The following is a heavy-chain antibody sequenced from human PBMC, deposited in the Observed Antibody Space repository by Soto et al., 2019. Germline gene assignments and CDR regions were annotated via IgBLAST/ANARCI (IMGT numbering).Heavy chain of an antibody. V-gene: IGHV1-2*06. CDR3: ARVGDDILTGYYGY. Sequence: GASVKVSFKASRYTFTGYYMHWVRQAPGQGLEWMGRINPNSGGTNYAQKFQGRVTMTRDTSISTAYMELSRLRSDDTAVYYCARVGDDILTGYYGYWGQGTLVTVSS. CDR2: INPNSGGT. J-gene: IGHJ4*02. D-gene: IGHD3-9*01. CDR1: RYTFTGYY.